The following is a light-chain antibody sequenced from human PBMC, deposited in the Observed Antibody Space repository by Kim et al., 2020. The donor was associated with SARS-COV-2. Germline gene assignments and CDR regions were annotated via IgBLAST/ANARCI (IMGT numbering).Light chain of an antibody. J-gene: IGLJ3*02. Sequence: AVGRTVRITCQGDSLRSYDASWYHQKPGQAPVLVIYGKNNRPSGIPDRFSGSSSGNTASLTITGAQAEDEADYYCNSRDSSGNHWVFGGGTQLTVL. CDR1: SLRSYD. CDR3: NSRDSSGNHWV. V-gene: IGLV3-19*01. CDR2: GKN.